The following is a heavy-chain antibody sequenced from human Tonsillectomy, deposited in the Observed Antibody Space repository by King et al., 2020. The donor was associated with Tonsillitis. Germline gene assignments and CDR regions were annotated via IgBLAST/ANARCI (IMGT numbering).Heavy chain of an antibody. J-gene: IGHJ6*02. V-gene: IGHV3-30-3*01. CDR3: AGSRWLQSPHGMDV. Sequence: VQLVESGGGVVQPGRSLRLSCAASGFTFSSYAMHWVRQAPGKGLEWVAVISYDGSNKYYADSVKGRFTISRDNSKNTLYLQMNSLRAEDTAVYYCAGSRWLQSPHGMDVWGQGTTVTVSS. CDR1: GFTFSSYA. CDR2: ISYDGSNK. D-gene: IGHD5-24*01.